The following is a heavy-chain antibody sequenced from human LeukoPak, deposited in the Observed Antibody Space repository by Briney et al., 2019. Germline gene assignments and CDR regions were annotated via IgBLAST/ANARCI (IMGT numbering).Heavy chain of an antibody. CDR2: IKQDGSEK. V-gene: IGHV3-7*05. CDR1: GFTFDDYG. CDR3: ARGPTVVTFDY. J-gene: IGHJ4*02. D-gene: IGHD4-23*01. Sequence: QSGGSLRLSCAASGFTFDDYGMTWVRQAPGKGLEWVANIKQDGSEKYYVDSVRGRFTISRDNAKNSLHLQMNSLRADDTAVYYCARGPTVVTFDYWGQGTLVTVSS.